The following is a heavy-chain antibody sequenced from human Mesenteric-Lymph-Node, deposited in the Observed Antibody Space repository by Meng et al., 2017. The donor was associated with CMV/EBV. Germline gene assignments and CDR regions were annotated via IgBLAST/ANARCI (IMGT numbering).Heavy chain of an antibody. J-gene: IGHJ2*01. CDR3: GKEVLDIVSRGWYLDL. CDR1: GFTFSSYE. V-gene: IGHV3-48*03. D-gene: IGHD2-2*03. CDR2: ISSSGSTI. Sequence: GESLKISCAASGFTFSSYEMNWVRQAPGKGLEWVSYISSSGSTIYYADSVKGRFTISRDNAKNSLYLQMNSLRAGDTAVYYCGKEVLDIVSRGWYLDLWGRGTLVTVSS.